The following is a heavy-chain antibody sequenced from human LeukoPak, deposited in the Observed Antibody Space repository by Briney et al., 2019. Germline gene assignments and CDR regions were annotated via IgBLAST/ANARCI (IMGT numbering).Heavy chain of an antibody. V-gene: IGHV4-39*01. CDR1: GGSISSSSYY. CDR3: ARHFPYYSDSSGYFDY. D-gene: IGHD3-22*01. CDR2: IYYSGST. Sequence: PSETLSLTCTVSGGSISSSSYYWGWIRQPPGKGLEWIGSIYYSGSTYYNPSLKSRVTISVDTSKNQFSLKLSSVTAADTAVYYCARHFPYYSDSSGYFDYWGQGTLVTVSS. J-gene: IGHJ4*02.